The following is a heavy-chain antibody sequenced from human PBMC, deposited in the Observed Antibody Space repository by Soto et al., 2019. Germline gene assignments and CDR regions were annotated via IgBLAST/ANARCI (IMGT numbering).Heavy chain of an antibody. Sequence: QVQLQESGPGLVKPSQTLSLTCTVSGGAINSGDYHWSWIRQSPGKGLEWIGAIYYSGTTYYNPSLKSRIRISVDTSTNQFSLKVNSVTAADTAVYYCARDYRVTSAGAMDVWGQGTTVTVAS. CDR3: ARDYRVTSAGAMDV. CDR2: IYYSGTT. D-gene: IGHD3-16*02. J-gene: IGHJ6*02. CDR1: GGAINSGDYH. V-gene: IGHV4-30-4*01.